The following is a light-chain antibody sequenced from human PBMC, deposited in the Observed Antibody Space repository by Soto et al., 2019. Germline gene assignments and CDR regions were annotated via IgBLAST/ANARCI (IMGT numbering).Light chain of an antibody. CDR3: QQANSFPHT. Sequence: DVVMTQSPLSLPVTLGQPASISCRSSQSLVYSDGNTYLNWFQQRPGQSPRRLIYKVSNRDSGVPDRSSGSGSGTDFTLTISSLQPEDFATYYCQQANSFPHTFGQGTKVDIK. CDR2: KVS. CDR1: QSLVYSDGNTY. V-gene: IGKV2-30*01. J-gene: IGKJ2*01.